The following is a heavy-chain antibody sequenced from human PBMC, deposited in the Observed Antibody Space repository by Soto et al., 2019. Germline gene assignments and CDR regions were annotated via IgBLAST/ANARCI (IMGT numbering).Heavy chain of an antibody. V-gene: IGHV3-11*01. CDR2: ISSSGSTI. Sequence: GSLRLSCAASGFTFSDYYMSWIRQSAGKGLEWVSCISSSGSTIYYADSVKGRFTISRDNAKNSLYLQMNSLRAEDTAVYYCARQHWSGYLNWFDPWGQGTLVTVSS. D-gene: IGHD3-3*01. CDR3: ARQHWSGYLNWFDP. J-gene: IGHJ5*02. CDR1: GFTFSDYY.